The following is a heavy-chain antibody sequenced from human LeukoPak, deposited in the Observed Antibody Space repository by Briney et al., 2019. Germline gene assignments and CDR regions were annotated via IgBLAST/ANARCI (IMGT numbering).Heavy chain of an antibody. D-gene: IGHD3-10*01. CDR3: ARGFVSTMVRGVIAY. CDR1: GYTFTGYY. V-gene: IGHV1-8*02. Sequence: ASVKVSCKASGYTFTGYYMHWVRQATGQGLEWMGWMNPNSGNTGYAQKFQGRVTMTRNTSISTAYMELSSLRSEDTAVYYCARGFVSTMVRGVIAYWGQGTLVTVSS. CDR2: MNPNSGNT. J-gene: IGHJ4*02.